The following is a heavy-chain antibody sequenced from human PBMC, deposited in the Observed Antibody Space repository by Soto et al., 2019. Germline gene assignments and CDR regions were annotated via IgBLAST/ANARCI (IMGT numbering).Heavy chain of an antibody. CDR3: VCSGMWFGELVFGY. Sequence: EVQLLESGGGLVQPGGSMRLSCAASGFTFSSYAMSWVRQAPGKGLEWVAAISGSGGSTYYAHSVKGPFTISRNNSKNRLYLQINSLRVRDTAVYYCVCSGMWFGELVFGYRGKGTLVTVSS. CDR1: GFTFSSYA. D-gene: IGHD3-10*01. J-gene: IGHJ4*02. CDR2: ISGSGGST. V-gene: IGHV3-23*01.